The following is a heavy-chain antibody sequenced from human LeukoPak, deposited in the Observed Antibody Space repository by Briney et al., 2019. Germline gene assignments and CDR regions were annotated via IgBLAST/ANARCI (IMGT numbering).Heavy chain of an antibody. CDR3: ASEGTTFSSFDY. Sequence: SETLSLTCTVSGGSISSYYWSWIRQPAGKGLEWIGRIYTSGSTNYNPSLKSRVTISVDTSKNQFSLKLNSVIATDTAVYYCASEGTTFSSFDYWGQGTLVTVSS. D-gene: IGHD1-1*01. V-gene: IGHV4-4*07. J-gene: IGHJ4*02. CDR1: GGSISSYY. CDR2: IYTSGST.